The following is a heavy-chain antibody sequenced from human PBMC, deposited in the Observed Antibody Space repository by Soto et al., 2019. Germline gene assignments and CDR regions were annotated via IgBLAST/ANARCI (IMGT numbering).Heavy chain of an antibody. D-gene: IGHD3-10*01. Sequence: PGESLKISCKGSGYRFTNYWIGWARQMPGKGLEWMGIIYPGDSDTRYTPSFQGQVTISVDKSISTAYLQWNSLKASDTAMYYCARRYGSAFDIWGQGTMVTVSS. CDR1: GYRFTNYW. CDR3: ARRYGSAFDI. J-gene: IGHJ3*02. V-gene: IGHV5-51*01. CDR2: IYPGDSDT.